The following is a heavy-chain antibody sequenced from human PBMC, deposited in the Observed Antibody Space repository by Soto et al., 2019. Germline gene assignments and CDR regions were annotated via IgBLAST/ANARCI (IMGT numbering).Heavy chain of an antibody. Sequence: ASVQVSCKASGYTFTSYGISWVRQAPGQGLEWMGWISAYNGNTNYAQKLQGRVTMTTDTSTSTAYMELRSLRSDDTAVYYCARGGLGYCSSTSCFDAFDIWGQGTMVTVSS. CDR1: GYTFTSYG. CDR3: ARGGLGYCSSTSCFDAFDI. J-gene: IGHJ3*02. D-gene: IGHD2-2*01. V-gene: IGHV1-18*01. CDR2: ISAYNGNT.